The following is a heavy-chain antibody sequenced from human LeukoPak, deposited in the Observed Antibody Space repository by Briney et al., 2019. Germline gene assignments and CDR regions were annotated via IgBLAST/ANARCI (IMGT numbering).Heavy chain of an antibody. V-gene: IGHV4-39*07. CDR2: IYYSGST. J-gene: IGHJ4*02. Sequence: SETLSLTCTVSGGSISSSNFYWGWIRQPPGKGLEWIGSIYYSGSTYYNPSLKSRVTLSRDTSKNQFSLKLTSVTAADTAVYYCARGYYDVLIGLYYFDHWGQGTLVTVSS. CDR1: GGSISSSNFY. D-gene: IGHD3-9*01. CDR3: ARGYYDVLIGLYYFDH.